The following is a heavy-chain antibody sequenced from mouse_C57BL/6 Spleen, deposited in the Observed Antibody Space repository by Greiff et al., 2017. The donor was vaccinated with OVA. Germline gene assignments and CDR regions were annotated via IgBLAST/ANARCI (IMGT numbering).Heavy chain of an antibody. CDR1: GFTFTDYY. J-gene: IGHJ3*01. V-gene: IGHV7-3*01. CDR2: IRNKANGYTT. D-gene: IGHD1-1*01. Sequence: EVKLMESGGGLVQPGGSLSLSCAASGFTFTDYYMSWVRQPPGKALEWLGFIRNKANGYTTEYSASVKGRFTISRDNSQSILYLQMNALRAEDSATYCCARWGGSSSWFAYWGQGTLVTVSA. CDR3: ARWGGSSSWFAY.